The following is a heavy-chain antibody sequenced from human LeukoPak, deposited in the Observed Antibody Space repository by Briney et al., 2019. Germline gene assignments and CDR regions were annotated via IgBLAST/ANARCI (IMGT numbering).Heavy chain of an antibody. CDR1: GYTFTSYD. V-gene: IGHV1-8*01. J-gene: IGHJ6*02. Sequence: ASVKVSCKASGYTFTSYDINWVRQATGQGLEWMGWMNPNSGNTGYAQKFQGRVTMTRNTSIITAYMELSSLRSEDTAVYYCARGHLEYYDFWSGYGYYYYGMDVWGQGTTVTVSS. CDR2: MNPNSGNT. CDR3: ARGHLEYYDFWSGYGYYYYGMDV. D-gene: IGHD3-3*01.